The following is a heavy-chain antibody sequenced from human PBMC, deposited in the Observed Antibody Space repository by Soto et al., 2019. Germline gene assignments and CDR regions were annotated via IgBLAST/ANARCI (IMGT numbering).Heavy chain of an antibody. V-gene: IGHV4-59*08. J-gene: IGHJ5*02. CDR3: ARMLGYYAWFDP. CDR2: IYYSGST. D-gene: IGHD3-22*01. CDR1: GGSISSYY. Sequence: SETLSLTCTVSGGSISSYYWSWIRQPPGKGLEWIGYIYYSGSTNYNPSLKSRDTISVDTSKNKLSMKMSSVTAADTAVYYCARMLGYYAWFDPWGQGTLVTVSS.